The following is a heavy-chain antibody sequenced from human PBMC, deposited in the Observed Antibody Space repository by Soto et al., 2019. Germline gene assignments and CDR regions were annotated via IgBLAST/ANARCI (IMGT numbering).Heavy chain of an antibody. CDR3: TTPNPNYYYDSSGYYSFSYYYGMDV. D-gene: IGHD3-22*01. Sequence: GGSLRLSCAASGFTFSNAWMNWVRQAPGKGLEWVGRIKSKTDGGTTDYAAPVKGRFTISRDDSKNTLYLQMNSLKTEDTAVYYCTTPNPNYYYDSSGYYSFSYYYGMDVWGQGTTVTVSS. CDR2: IKSKTDGGTT. CDR1: GFTFSNAW. V-gene: IGHV3-15*07. J-gene: IGHJ6*02.